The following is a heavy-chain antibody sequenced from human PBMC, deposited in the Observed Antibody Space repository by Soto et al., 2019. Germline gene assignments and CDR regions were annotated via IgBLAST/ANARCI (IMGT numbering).Heavy chain of an antibody. CDR3: ERVDSSGYYSHFDY. V-gene: IGHV4-31*03. CDR1: GGSISSGGYY. Sequence: QVQLQESGPGLVKPSQTLSLTCTVSGGSISSGGYYWSWIRQHPGKGLEWIGYIYYSGSTYYNPSLKSRVTISVDTSKNQFSLQLSSVTAADTAVYYGERVDSSGYYSHFDYWGQGTLVTVSS. CDR2: IYYSGST. J-gene: IGHJ4*02. D-gene: IGHD3-22*01.